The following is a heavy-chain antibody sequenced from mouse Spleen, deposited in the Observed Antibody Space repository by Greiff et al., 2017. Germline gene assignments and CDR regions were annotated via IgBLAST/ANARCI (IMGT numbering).Heavy chain of an antibody. J-gene: IGHJ4*01. CDR1: GFTFSDYG. CDR3: ARRPDGYYVRDYAMDY. D-gene: IGHD2-3*01. Sequence: EVKLVESGGGLVKPGGSLKLSCAASGFTFSDYGMHWVRQAPEKGLEWVAYISSGSSTIYYADTVKGRFTISRDNAKNTLFLQMTSLRSEDTAMYYCARRPDGYYVRDYAMDYWGQGTSVTVSS. V-gene: IGHV5-17*01. CDR2: ISSGSSTI.